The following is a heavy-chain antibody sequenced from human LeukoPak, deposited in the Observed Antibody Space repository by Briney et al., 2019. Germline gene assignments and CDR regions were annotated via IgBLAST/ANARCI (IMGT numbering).Heavy chain of an antibody. CDR1: GGSISNYY. CDR2: IHYSGRT. J-gene: IGHJ4*02. CDR3: ARDRGPDCSGGSCWDY. V-gene: IGHV4-59*01. D-gene: IGHD2-15*01. Sequence: PSETLSLTCTVSGGSISNYYWSWIRQPPGKGLEWIGYIHYSGRTDVNPSLKSRVTISVDTSKNQFSLKLSSVTAADTAVYYCARDRGPDCSGGSCWDYWGQGNLVTVSS.